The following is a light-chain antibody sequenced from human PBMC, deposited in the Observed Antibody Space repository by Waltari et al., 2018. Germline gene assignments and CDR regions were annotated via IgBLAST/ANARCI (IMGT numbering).Light chain of an antibody. CDR1: QDIRNY. J-gene: IGKJ1*01. CDR2: DSS. V-gene: IGKV1-33*01. CDR3: QQYNSYWT. Sequence: DIQMTQSPSSLSASVGDRVTITCQASQDIRNYLNWYQQKSGKAPKLLIYDSSNLETGVPSRFSGSGSGTDFSFTISSLQPEDIATYYCQQYNSYWTFGQGTKVEIK.